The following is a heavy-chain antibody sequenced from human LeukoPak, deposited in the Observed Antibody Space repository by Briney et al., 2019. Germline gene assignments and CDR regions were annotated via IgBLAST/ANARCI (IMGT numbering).Heavy chain of an antibody. CDR1: GYSFTNYW. CDR3: ARQFSGFHYYFDY. D-gene: IGHD5-12*01. Sequence: GASLKISCKGSGYSFTNYWIGWVRQLPGKGLEWIGIIYPGDSDTRYSPSFQGQVTISADKSISTAYLQWSSLKASDTAMYYCARQFSGFHYYFDYWGQGTLVTVSS. J-gene: IGHJ4*02. CDR2: IYPGDSDT. V-gene: IGHV5-51*01.